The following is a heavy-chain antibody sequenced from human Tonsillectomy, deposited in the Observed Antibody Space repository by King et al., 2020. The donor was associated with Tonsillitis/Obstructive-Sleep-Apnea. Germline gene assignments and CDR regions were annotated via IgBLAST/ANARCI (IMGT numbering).Heavy chain of an antibody. CDR2: ISWNSGSI. V-gene: IGHV3-9*01. J-gene: IGHJ4*02. D-gene: IGHD3-10*01. Sequence: VQLVESGGGLVEPGRSLRLSCAASGFTFDDYAMHWVRQAPGKGLEWVSGISWNSGSIDYADSVKGRFTISRDNAKNSLYLQMNSLRAEDTALYYCARGPFGSGALFFDYWGLGSLVTVSS. CDR1: GFTFDDYA. CDR3: ARGPFGSGALFFDY.